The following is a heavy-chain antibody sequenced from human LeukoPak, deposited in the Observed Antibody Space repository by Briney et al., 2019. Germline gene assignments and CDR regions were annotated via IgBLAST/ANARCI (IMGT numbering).Heavy chain of an antibody. CDR3: ARDNGAGGDS. CDR2: ISWNSGTI. CDR1: GFTFDDYA. D-gene: IGHD4-17*01. J-gene: IGHJ4*02. V-gene: IGHV3-9*01. Sequence: GRSLRLSCAASGFTFDDYAMHWVRQAPGKGLEWVSGISWNSGTIGYADSVKGRFTISRDNAKNTLYLQLNSLRAEDTAVYYCARDNGAGGDSWGQGTLVTVSS.